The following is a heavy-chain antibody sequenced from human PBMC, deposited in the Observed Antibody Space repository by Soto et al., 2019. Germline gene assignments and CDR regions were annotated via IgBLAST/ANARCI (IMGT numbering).Heavy chain of an antibody. CDR2: INGDGGTT. Sequence: EVQLVESGGGLVQPGGALRLSCAASGFTFSSSWMHWVRQAPGKGLVWVSRINGDGGTTDYADSVKGRFTISRDNVENTLDLQLTSLGGKDTAVYYCATIGGPPVDSWGQGTLVTFSS. D-gene: IGHD3-3*01. V-gene: IGHV3-74*01. J-gene: IGHJ4*02. CDR1: GFTFSSSW. CDR3: ATIGGPPVDS.